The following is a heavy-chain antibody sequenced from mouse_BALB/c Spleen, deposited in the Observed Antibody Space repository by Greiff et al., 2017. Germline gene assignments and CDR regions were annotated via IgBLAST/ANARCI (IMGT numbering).Heavy chain of an antibody. CDR3: ARSMITTNLYFDY. Sequence: VQLQQSGAELVKPGASVKLSCKASGFTFTSYYMYWVKQRPGQGLEWIGEIHPSNGGTNFNEKFKSKATLTADKSSSTAYMQLSSLTSEDSAVYFCARSMITTNLYFDYWGQGTTLTVSS. CDR1: GFTFTSYY. J-gene: IGHJ2*01. V-gene: IGHV1-53*01. D-gene: IGHD2-4*01. CDR2: IHPSNGGT.